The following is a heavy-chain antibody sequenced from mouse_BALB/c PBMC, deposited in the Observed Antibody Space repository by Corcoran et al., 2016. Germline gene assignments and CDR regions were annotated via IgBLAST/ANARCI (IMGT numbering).Heavy chain of an antibody. CDR2: IYWDDDK. J-gene: IGHJ3*01. CDR1: GFSLSTSGMG. Sequence: QVTLKESGPGILQPSQTLSLTCSFSGFSLSTSGMGVSWIRQPSGKGLEWLAHIYWDDDKRYNPSLKSRLTISKDTSRNQVLLKITSVDTADTATYYCARSMITTTKFAYWGQGTLVTVSA. V-gene: IGHV8-12*01. CDR3: ARSMITTTKFAY. D-gene: IGHD2-4*01.